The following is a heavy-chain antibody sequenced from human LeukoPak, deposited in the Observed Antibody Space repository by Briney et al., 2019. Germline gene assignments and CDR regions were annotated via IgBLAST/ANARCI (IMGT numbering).Heavy chain of an antibody. CDR3: ARDSRYSGSYRAPPTY. Sequence: PGGSLRLSSAASGFTFSSYAMHWVRQAPGKGLEWVAVISYDGSNKYYADSVKGRFTISRDNSKNTLYLQMNSLRAEDTAVYYCARDSRYSGSYRAPPTYWGQGTLVTVSS. D-gene: IGHD1-26*01. V-gene: IGHV3-30-3*01. CDR2: ISYDGSNK. CDR1: GFTFSSYA. J-gene: IGHJ4*02.